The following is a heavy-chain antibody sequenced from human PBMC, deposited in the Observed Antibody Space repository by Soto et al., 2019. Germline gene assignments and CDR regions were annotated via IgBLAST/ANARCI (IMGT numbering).Heavy chain of an antibody. CDR2: ISYSATP. D-gene: IGHD3-22*01. CDR1: GDSLSTYF. CDR3: ARGSVGSGWKFDF. V-gene: IGHV4-59*01. J-gene: IGHJ4*02. Sequence: SETLSLTCSVSGDSLSTYFWSWIRQPPGKGLEWIGYISYSATPNYNPALKSRVIISIDTSKNQFSLKVNSVTAADTALYYCARGSVGSGWKFDFWGQGSLVTVS.